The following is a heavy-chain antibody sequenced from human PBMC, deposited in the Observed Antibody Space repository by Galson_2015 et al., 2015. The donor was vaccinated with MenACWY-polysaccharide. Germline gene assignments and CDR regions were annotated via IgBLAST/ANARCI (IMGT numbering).Heavy chain of an antibody. CDR1: EITFNTYA. V-gene: IGHV3-23*01. CDR3: AKNTSQAAGSAAYCYCMDV. Sequence: SLRLSCAVSEITFNTYAMTWVRQAPGKGLEWVATISGSGFSIHHADSVKGRFTISRDNSKNTVFLLMNNLKAADTAVYYCAKNTSQAAGSAAYCYCMDVGGLGTTVTVSS. J-gene: IGHJ6*02. D-gene: IGHD6-13*01. CDR2: ISGSGFSI.